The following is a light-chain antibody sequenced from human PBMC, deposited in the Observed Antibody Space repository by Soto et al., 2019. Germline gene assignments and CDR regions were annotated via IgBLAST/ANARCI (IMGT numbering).Light chain of an antibody. J-gene: IGKJ1*01. V-gene: IGKV2-28*01. Sequence: DIVMPQSPLSLPFTPGEPASISCRSSQSLLQTNGYTYLDCYLQKPGQSPQLLIYLTSIRASGVPDRFCGSGAGSEFTLKISKVEVEDVGVYYCIQSRHTPPWKFGPGTKVSFK. CDR2: LTS. CDR1: QSLLQTNGYTY. CDR3: IQSRHTPPWK.